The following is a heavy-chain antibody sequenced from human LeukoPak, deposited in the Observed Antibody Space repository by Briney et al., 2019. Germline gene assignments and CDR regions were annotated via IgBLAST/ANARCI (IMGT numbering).Heavy chain of an antibody. J-gene: IGHJ5*02. CDR2: ISSSSSYI. Sequence: GGSLRLSCAASGFTFSSYSMNWVRQAPGKGLEWVSSISSSSSYIYYADSVKGRFTISRDNSKNTLYLQMNSLRAEDTAVYYCANSRIALNWFDPWGQGTLVTVSS. CDR1: GFTFSSYS. V-gene: IGHV3-21*04. D-gene: IGHD6-13*01. CDR3: ANSRIALNWFDP.